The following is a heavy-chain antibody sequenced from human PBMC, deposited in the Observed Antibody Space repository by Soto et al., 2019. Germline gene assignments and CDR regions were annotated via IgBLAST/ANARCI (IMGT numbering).Heavy chain of an antibody. CDR3: ARRQISPRTRGAASARGGMDV. J-gene: IGHJ6*02. D-gene: IGHD6-13*01. CDR2: IWNDGNGY. V-gene: IGHV3-33*01. Sequence: QVQLVESGGGVVQPGRSLRLSCAASGFTFNNYGMHWVRQAPGKGLEWVAVIWNDGNGYYYANSVKGRFTISRDNSKNTLYLQMSSLRVEDTAVYYCARRQISPRTRGAASARGGMDVGGQGTTVTVSS. CDR1: GFTFNNYG.